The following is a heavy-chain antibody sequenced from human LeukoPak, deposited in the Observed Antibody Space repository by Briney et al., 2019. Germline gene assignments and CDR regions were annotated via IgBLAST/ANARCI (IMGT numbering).Heavy chain of an antibody. CDR3: VIVTLNYYGSGTYLMDV. Sequence: GGSLRLSCSASGFPLSSSYMRWARQGPGKGLQWVSGLSPRGGLSYYADSVKGRFTISRDDSKNTLYLGMNSLRAEDTAVYYCVIVTLNYYGSGTYLMDVWGKGTTVIVSS. CDR1: GFPLSSSY. D-gene: IGHD3-10*01. CDR2: LSPRGGLS. V-gene: IGHV3-23*01. J-gene: IGHJ6*04.